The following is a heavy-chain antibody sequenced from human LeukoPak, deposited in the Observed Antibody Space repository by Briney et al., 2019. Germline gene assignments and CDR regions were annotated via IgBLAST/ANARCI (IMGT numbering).Heavy chain of an antibody. CDR3: ARRTVVVPATHNYYYYYMDV. D-gene: IGHD2-15*01. J-gene: IGHJ6*03. V-gene: IGHV1-2*02. CDR2: INPNSGGT. Sequence: SVKVSCKASGYTFTGYYMHWVRQAPGQGLEWMGWINPNSGGTNYAQKFQGRVTMTRDTSISTAYMELSRLRSDDTAVYYCARRTVVVPATHNYYYYYMDVWGKGTTVTVSS. CDR1: GYTFTGYY.